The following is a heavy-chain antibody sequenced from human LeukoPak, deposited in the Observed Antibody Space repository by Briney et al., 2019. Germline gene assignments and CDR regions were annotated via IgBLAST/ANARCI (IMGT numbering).Heavy chain of an antibody. CDR3: ARGPISDAGAFDI. CDR2: TNLNSGGT. CDR1: GYTFTGYY. D-gene: IGHD2-2*01. J-gene: IGHJ3*02. V-gene: IGHV1-2*04. Sequence: ASVKVSCKASGYTFTGYYMHWVRQAPGQGLEWMGWTNLNSGGTNYAQKFQGWVTMTRDTSISTAYMELSRLRSDDTAVYYCARGPISDAGAFDIWGQGTMVTVSS.